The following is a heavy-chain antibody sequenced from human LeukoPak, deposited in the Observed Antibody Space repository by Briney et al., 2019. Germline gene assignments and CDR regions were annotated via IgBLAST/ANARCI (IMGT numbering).Heavy chain of an antibody. J-gene: IGHJ4*02. CDR3: ARDGRFNYDFWSGYWVDY. V-gene: IGHV3-30*04. Sequence: GGSLRLSCVASGLAFSSYSMHWVRQAPGKGLEWVGVISYDGSDEYYTDSVKGRFTISRDNSKNSLYLQMNSLRAEDTAVYYCARDGRFNYDFWSGYWVDYWGQGTLVTVSS. CDR2: ISYDGSDE. CDR1: GLAFSSYS. D-gene: IGHD3-3*01.